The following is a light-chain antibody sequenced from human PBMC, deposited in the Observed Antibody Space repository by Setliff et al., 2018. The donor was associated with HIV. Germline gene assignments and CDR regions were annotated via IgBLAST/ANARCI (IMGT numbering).Light chain of an antibody. CDR3: QVWDSSSDHVV. J-gene: IGLJ2*01. Sequence: SYELTQPPSVSVAPGKTATITCGGNNIGSKSVHWYQQRPGQAPVLLIYYDSDRPSGIPERFSGSNSGNTATLTIGRVEAGDEADYYCQVWDSSSDHVVFGGGTKVTVL. CDR2: YDS. V-gene: IGLV3-21*04. CDR1: NIGSKS.